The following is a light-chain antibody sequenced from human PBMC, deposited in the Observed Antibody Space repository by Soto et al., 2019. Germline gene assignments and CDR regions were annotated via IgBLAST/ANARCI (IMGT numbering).Light chain of an antibody. CDR3: SSYAGSNSYV. CDR2: DVS. Sequence: QSVLAQPRSVSGSPGQSVAISCTGTSSDVGDYNYVSWYQQHPGKAPKVMIYDVSKRPSGVPDRFSGSKSGNTASLTVSGLQAEDEADYYCSSYAGSNSYVFGTGTKVTVL. CDR1: SSDVGDYNY. J-gene: IGLJ1*01. V-gene: IGLV2-11*01.